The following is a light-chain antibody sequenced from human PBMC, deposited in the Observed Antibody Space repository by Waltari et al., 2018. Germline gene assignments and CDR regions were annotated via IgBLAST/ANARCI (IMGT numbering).Light chain of an antibody. CDR3: VAWDDSLRGYV. V-gene: IGLV1-44*01. Sequence: QSVLTQPPSASGTPGQGVTISCSGGNSNIGAYAVTWYQQLPGTAPKLVIYDNDQRPSGVPARVSGSKSGTSASLALSGLQSEDEADYYCVAWDDSLRGYVFGTGTKVTVL. CDR1: NSNIGAYA. CDR2: DND. J-gene: IGLJ1*01.